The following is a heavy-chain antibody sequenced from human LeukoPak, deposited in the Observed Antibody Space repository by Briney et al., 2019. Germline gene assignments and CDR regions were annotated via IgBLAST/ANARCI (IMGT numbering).Heavy chain of an antibody. Sequence: ASVKVSCKASDYALLTYGITWVRQAPGQGLEWMGWISTYNGNTHYAQKLQGRVTMTTDTSTRTAYMELRSLTSNDTGIYYCARPAKGAYYYYYMDVWGGGTTVTVSS. V-gene: IGHV1-18*01. J-gene: IGHJ6*03. CDR1: DYALLTYG. CDR2: ISTYNGNT. D-gene: IGHD2-2*01. CDR3: ARPAKGAYYYYYMDV.